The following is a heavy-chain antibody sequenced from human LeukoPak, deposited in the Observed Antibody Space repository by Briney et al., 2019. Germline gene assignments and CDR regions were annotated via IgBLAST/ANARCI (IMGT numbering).Heavy chain of an antibody. D-gene: IGHD3-9*01. J-gene: IGHJ4*02. Sequence: ASVKVSCKGSGYTLTELSMHWVRQAPGKGLGWMGGFDPEDGETIYAQKFQGRVTMTEDTSTDTAYMELSSLRSEDTAVYYCATVQGYDILTGYYLYYFDYWGQGTLVTVSS. CDR1: GYTLTELS. V-gene: IGHV1-24*01. CDR3: ATVQGYDILTGYYLYYFDY. CDR2: FDPEDGET.